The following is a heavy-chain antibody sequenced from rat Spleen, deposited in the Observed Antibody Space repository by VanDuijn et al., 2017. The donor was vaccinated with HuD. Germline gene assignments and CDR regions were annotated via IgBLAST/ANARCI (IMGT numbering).Heavy chain of an antibody. J-gene: IGHJ2*01. CDR1: GYSITSNY. CDR3: ARQDGGYTYYFDY. V-gene: IGHV3-1*01. D-gene: IGHD1-11*01. CDR2: ISYSGIT. Sequence: EVQLQESGPGLVKPSQSLSLTCSVTGYSITSNYWGWIRKFPGNKMEWMGYISYSGITNYNPSLKSRTSITRDTSKNQFFLQLNSVTTEDTATYYCARQDGGYTYYFDYWGQGVMVTVSS.